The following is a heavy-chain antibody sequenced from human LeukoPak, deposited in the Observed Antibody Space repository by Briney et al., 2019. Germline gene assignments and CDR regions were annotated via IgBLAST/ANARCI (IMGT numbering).Heavy chain of an antibody. CDR1: GFTFSSYA. J-gene: IGHJ6*03. CDR2: IYSGGST. D-gene: IGHD5-18*01. CDR3: TTELRGYSYYYYYYYMDV. Sequence: GGSLRLSCAASGFTFSSYAMSWVRQAPGKGLEWVSVIYSGGSTYYADSVKGRFTISRDNSKNTLYLQMNSLRAEDTAVYYCTTELRGYSYYYYYYYMDVWGKGTTVTISS. V-gene: IGHV3-66*01.